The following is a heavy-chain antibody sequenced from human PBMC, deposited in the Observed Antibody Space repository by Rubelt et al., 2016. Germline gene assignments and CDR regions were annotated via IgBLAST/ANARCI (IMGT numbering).Heavy chain of an antibody. CDR3: ARDFSV. CDR1: GGSISSYY. Sequence: QVQLQESGPGLVKPSETLSLTCTVSGGSISSYYWSWIRQPPGKGLEWIGYFYYSGSTNYNPSLKSRVTISVDTSKNQFSLKLSSVTAADTAVYYCARDFSVWGQGTLVTVSS. CDR2: FYYSGST. J-gene: IGHJ4*02. D-gene: IGHD2/OR15-2a*01. V-gene: IGHV4-59*01.